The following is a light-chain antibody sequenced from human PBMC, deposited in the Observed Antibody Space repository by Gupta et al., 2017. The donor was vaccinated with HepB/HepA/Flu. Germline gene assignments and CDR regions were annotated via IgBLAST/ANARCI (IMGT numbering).Light chain of an antibody. CDR2: EAS. CDR3: QQRSNWQFT. J-gene: IGKJ3*01. Sequence: EIVLTQSPDTLSLSPGERASLSCRASQFVSNYLAWYQQKPGQAPKLLIYEASKRATGIPARFSGSGSGTXFTLTIXSLEPEDFAVYYCQQRSNWQFTFGXGTKVDLK. CDR1: QFVSNY. V-gene: IGKV3-11*01.